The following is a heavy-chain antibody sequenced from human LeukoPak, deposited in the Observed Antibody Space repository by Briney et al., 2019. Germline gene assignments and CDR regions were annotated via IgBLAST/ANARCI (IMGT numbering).Heavy chain of an antibody. CDR2: ISSSSTYI. J-gene: IGHJ6*04. Sequence: PGGSLTLSCEASGFTFSAYRMNWVRQAPGKGLEWVSSISSSSTYIYYGDSVQGRFTISRDNAKNSLYLQINSLRAEDTAVYYCARDSKLYCSSTSCYMDVWGKGTTVTVSS. CDR1: GFTFSAYR. V-gene: IGHV3-21*01. CDR3: ARDSKLYCSSTSCYMDV. D-gene: IGHD2-2*01.